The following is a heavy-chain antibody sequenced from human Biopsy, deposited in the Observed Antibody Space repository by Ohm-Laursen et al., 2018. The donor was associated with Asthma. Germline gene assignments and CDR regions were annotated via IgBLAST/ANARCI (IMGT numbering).Heavy chain of an antibody. D-gene: IGHD2-21*02. Sequence: SDTLSLTCTVSGGSINNFYWSWIRQPPGKGLESIGHVNYSGSTNYNPSLKSRVTISIDASKNQFSLKLTSVTAADTAVYYCARGVDRVTGLLDHFDSWGQVTLVTVSS. CDR2: VNYSGST. V-gene: IGHV4-59*07. J-gene: IGHJ4*02. CDR3: ARGVDRVTGLLDHFDS. CDR1: GGSINNFY.